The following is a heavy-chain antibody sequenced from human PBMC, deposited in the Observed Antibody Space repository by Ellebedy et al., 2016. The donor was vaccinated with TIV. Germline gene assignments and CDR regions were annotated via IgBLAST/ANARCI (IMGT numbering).Heavy chain of an antibody. CDR3: ATNLGYCSTTNCYRA. V-gene: IGHV1-2*02. J-gene: IGHJ3*01. CDR2: INPNSGGT. Sequence: ASVKVSXXASGYTFTGYYMHWVRQAPGQGLEWMGWINPNSGGTNYAQKFQGRVTMTRDTSISTAYMELSRLRSDDTAVYYCATNLGYCSTTNCYRAWGQGTMLIVSS. CDR1: GYTFTGYY. D-gene: IGHD2-2*02.